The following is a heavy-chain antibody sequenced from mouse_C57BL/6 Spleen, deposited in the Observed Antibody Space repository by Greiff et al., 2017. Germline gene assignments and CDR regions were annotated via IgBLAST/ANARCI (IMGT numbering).Heavy chain of an antibody. CDR3: AREGLDFDY. J-gene: IGHJ2*01. CDR1: GYSITSGYY. V-gene: IGHV3-6*01. Sequence: EVKLVESGPGLVKPSQSLSLTCSVTGYSITSGYYWNWIRQFPGNKLEWMGYISYDGSNNYNPSLKNRISITRDTSKNQFFLKLNSVTTEDTATYYCAREGLDFDYWGQGTTLTVSS. CDR2: ISYDGSN. D-gene: IGHD3-3*01.